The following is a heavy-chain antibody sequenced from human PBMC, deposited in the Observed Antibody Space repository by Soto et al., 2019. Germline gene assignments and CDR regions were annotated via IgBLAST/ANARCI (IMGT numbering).Heavy chain of an antibody. CDR2: INHSGST. CDR3: ARGGYYDYVWGSYRYTPYFDY. Sequence: SETLSLTCAVYGGSFSGYYWSWIRQPPGKGLEWIGEINHSGSTNYNPSLKSRVTISVDTSKNQFSLKLSSVTAADTAVYYCARGGYYDYVWGSYRYTPYFDYWGQGTLVTVSS. D-gene: IGHD3-16*02. CDR1: GGSFSGYY. J-gene: IGHJ4*02. V-gene: IGHV4-34*01.